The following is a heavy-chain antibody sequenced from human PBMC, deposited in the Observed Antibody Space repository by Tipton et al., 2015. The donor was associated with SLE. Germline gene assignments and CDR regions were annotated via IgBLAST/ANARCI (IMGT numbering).Heavy chain of an antibody. V-gene: IGHV4-39*02. CDR3: ARDPILGTYYFDY. D-gene: IGHD1-1*01. CDR2: IDYSGNS. Sequence: GLVKPSETLSLICTVSGGSISNVTYNWGCIRQSPGKGLEWMGSIDYSGNSYFNPSLKSRASMSVDTSKNQFSLILTSVTAADTSVYYCARDPILGTYYFDYWGQGTLVTVSS. CDR1: GGSISNVTYN. J-gene: IGHJ4*02.